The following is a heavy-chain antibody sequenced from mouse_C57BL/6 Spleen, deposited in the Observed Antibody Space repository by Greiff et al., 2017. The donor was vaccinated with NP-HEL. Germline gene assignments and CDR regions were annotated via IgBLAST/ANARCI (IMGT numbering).Heavy chain of an antibody. V-gene: IGHV2-2*01. CDR1: GFSLTSYG. D-gene: IGHD2-4*01. CDR2: IWSGGSS. J-gene: IGHJ4*01. CDR3: ARNYDYDGYYYAMDY. Sequence: QVPAKQSGPGLVQPSQSLSITCTVSGFSLTSYGVHWVRQSPGQGLEWLGVIWSGGSSDYNASFISRLSISKYNSKSQVFFKMNRLQADDAAIYYCARNYDYDGYYYAMDYWGQGTSVTVSS.